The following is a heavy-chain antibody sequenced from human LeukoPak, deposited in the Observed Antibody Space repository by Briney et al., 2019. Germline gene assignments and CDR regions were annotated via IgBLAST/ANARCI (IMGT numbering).Heavy chain of an antibody. V-gene: IGHV4-39*07. J-gene: IGHJ1*01. CDR2: IYYSGST. CDR3: ASPSRLGYCSGGSCYGSYFQH. D-gene: IGHD2-15*01. CDR1: GGSISSSSYY. Sequence: SETLSLTCTASGGSISSSSYYWGWIRQPPGKGLEWIGSIYYSGSTYYNPSLKSRVTISVDTSKNQFSLKLTSVTAADTAVYYCASPSRLGYCSGGSCYGSYFQHWGQGTLVTVSS.